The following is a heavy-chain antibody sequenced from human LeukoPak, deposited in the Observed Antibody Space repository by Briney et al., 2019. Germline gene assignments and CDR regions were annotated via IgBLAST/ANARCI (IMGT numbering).Heavy chain of an antibody. V-gene: IGHV3-11*04. CDR2: ISSSGSTI. Sequence: GGSLRLSCAASGFTFSDYYMSWIRQAPGKGLEWVSYISSSGSTIYYADSVKGRFTISRDNAKNSLYLQMNNLRVEDTAVYFCARDQPIGYNYGYPFDNWGQGTLVTVSS. CDR1: GFTFSDYY. CDR3: ARDQPIGYNYGYPFDN. D-gene: IGHD5-18*01. J-gene: IGHJ4*02.